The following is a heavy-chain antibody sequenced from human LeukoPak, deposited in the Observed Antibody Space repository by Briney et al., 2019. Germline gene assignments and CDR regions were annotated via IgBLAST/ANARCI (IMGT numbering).Heavy chain of an antibody. V-gene: IGHV4-34*01. J-gene: IGHJ2*01. D-gene: IGHD4-23*01. Sequence: SETLSLTCAVYDGYYRAYCWSWIRQPPGKGLEWIGEIYHSGSANHNPSLQRRVTLTVDTSKNQFSLTLSSVPAADTAVYYCARGLGGGNSAYFDLWGRGTLVTVSS. CDR2: IYHSGSA. CDR1: DGYYRAYC. CDR3: ARGLGGGNSAYFDL.